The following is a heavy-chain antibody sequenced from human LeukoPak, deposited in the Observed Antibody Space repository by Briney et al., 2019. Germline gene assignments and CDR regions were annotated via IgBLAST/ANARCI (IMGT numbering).Heavy chain of an antibody. V-gene: IGHV1-69*01. CDR2: IIPIFDTA. CDR1: GGTFSSYA. J-gene: IGHJ6*03. Sequence: ASVKVSCKASGGTFSSYAISWVRQAPGQGLEWMGGIIPIFDTANYAQKFQGRVTITADESTSTAYMELSSLRSEDTAVYYCARDGRWLQPYYYYYMDVWGKGTTVTVSS. D-gene: IGHD5-24*01. CDR3: ARDGRWLQPYYYYYMDV.